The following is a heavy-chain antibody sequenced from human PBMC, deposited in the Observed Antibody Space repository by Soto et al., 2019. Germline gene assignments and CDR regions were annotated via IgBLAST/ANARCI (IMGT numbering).Heavy chain of an antibody. J-gene: IGHJ4*02. CDR1: GGTFSSYA. CDR3: AREIYVDTAMVTHTYFDY. V-gene: IGHV1-69*01. Sequence: QVQLVQSGAEVKKPGSSVKVSCKASGGTFSSYAISWVRQAPGQGLEWMGGIIPIFGTANYAQKFLGRVTISADESTSTAYMELSSLRSEDTAVYYCAREIYVDTAMVTHTYFDYWGQGTLVTVSS. CDR2: IIPIFGTA. D-gene: IGHD5-18*01.